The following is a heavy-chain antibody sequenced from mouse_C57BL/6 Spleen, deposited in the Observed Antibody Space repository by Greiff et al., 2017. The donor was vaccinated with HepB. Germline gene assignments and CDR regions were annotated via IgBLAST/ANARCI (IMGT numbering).Heavy chain of an antibody. V-gene: IGHV14-1*01. D-gene: IGHD1-1*01. CDR2: IDPEDGDT. Sequence: EVQLQQSGAELVRPGASVKLSCTASGFNIKDYYMHWVKQRPEQGLEWIGRIDPEDGDTEYAPKFQGKATMTAATSSNTAYLQLSSLTSEDTAVYYWAIFYYRSSGAYWGQGTLVTVSA. CDR1: GFNIKDYY. CDR3: AIFYYRSSGAY. J-gene: IGHJ3*01.